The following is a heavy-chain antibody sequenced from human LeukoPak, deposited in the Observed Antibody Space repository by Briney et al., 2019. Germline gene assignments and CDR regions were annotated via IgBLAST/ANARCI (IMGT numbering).Heavy chain of an antibody. CDR1: GGSISSSSYY. Sequence: PSETLSLTCTVSGGSISSSSYYWGWIRQPPGKGLEWIGSIYYSGSTYYNPSLKSRVTISIDTSKNQVSLKLSSVTAADTAVFYCARHVGYCSSTSCSYFGYWGQGTLVTVSS. V-gene: IGHV4-39*01. CDR2: IYYSGST. CDR3: ARHVGYCSSTSCSYFGY. J-gene: IGHJ4*02. D-gene: IGHD2-2*01.